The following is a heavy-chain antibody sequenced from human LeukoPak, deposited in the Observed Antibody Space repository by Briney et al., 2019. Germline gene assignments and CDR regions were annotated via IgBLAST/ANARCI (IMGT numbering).Heavy chain of an antibody. D-gene: IGHD4-23*01. J-gene: IGHJ1*01. CDR2: IIPIFGTA. V-gene: IGHV1-69*06. CDR1: GGTFSSYA. Sequence: GASVKVSCKASGGTFSSYAISWVRQAPGQGLEWMGGIIPIFGTANYAQKFQGRVTITADKSTSTAYMELSSLRSEDTAVYYCAKDRYGGNSVIFSEYFQHWGQGTLVTVSS. CDR3: AKDRYGGNSVIFSEYFQH.